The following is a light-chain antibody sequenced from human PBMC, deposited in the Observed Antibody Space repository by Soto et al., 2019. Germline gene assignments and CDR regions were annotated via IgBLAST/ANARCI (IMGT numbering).Light chain of an antibody. J-gene: IGKJ1*01. CDR3: QQYNSYSGT. Sequence: DIQMTQSPSTLSASVGDRVTITCRASQSISSWLAWYQQKPGKAPKLLIYDASSLESGVHSRFSGSGSGTEFSLTISSLQPDDFATYYCQQYNSYSGTFGQGTKVEIK. V-gene: IGKV1-5*01. CDR1: QSISSW. CDR2: DAS.